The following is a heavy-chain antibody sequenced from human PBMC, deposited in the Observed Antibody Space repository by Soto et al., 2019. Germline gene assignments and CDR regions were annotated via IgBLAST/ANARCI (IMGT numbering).Heavy chain of an antibody. Sequence: PGGSLRLSCAASGFTFSNYAMTWFRQGPGKGLEWVSGISGSGGRSYYADSVKGRFTTSRDNSKSTLYLQMNSLRAEDTAVYYCAKAYFVWSSEQPYYFDYWGQGAVLTVSS. CDR3: AKAYFVWSSEQPYYFDY. D-gene: IGHD3-16*01. V-gene: IGHV3-23*01. CDR2: ISGSGGRS. J-gene: IGHJ4*02. CDR1: GFTFSNYA.